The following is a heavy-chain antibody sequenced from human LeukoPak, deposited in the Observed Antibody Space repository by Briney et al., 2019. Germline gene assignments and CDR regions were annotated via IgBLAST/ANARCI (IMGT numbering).Heavy chain of an antibody. V-gene: IGHV3-30*02. Sequence: AGGSLRLSCAASGFTFSSYGMHWVRQAPGKGLEWVAFIRYDGSNKYYADSVKGRFTISRDNSKNTLYLQMNSLRAEDTAVYYCAKDTYYYDSSAYLGSDYWGQGTLVTVSS. D-gene: IGHD3-22*01. CDR1: GFTFSSYG. J-gene: IGHJ4*02. CDR3: AKDTYYYDSSAYLGSDY. CDR2: IRYDGSNK.